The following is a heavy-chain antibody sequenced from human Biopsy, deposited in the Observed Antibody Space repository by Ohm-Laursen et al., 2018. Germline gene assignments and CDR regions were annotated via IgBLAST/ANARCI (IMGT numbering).Heavy chain of an antibody. D-gene: IGHD2-15*01. CDR2: INQAGTT. CDR3: GNEVHGRDY. Sequence: LRLSCTASGFTFSNYSMNWIRQAPGKGLEWIGQINQAGTTNYNPSLKSRVSISADASKYEFSLRLTSVTAADTAVYLCGNEVHGRDYWGLGAQVTVSS. V-gene: IGHV4-34*08. CDR1: GFTFSNYS. J-gene: IGHJ4*02.